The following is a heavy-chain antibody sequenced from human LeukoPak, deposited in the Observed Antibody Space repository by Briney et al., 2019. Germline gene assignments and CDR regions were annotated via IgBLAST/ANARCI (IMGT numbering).Heavy chain of an antibody. D-gene: IGHD2-21*02. CDR2: IWYDGSNK. CDR3: ARDSYPLCGGDCYYGY. Sequence: GGSLRLSCAASGFTFNSYGIHWVRQAPGKGLEWVAVIWYDGSNKYYADSVKGRFTISRDNSKNTLYLQMNSLRAEDTAVYYCARDSYPLCGGDCYYGYWGQGTLVTVSS. V-gene: IGHV3-33*01. J-gene: IGHJ4*02. CDR1: GFTFNSYG.